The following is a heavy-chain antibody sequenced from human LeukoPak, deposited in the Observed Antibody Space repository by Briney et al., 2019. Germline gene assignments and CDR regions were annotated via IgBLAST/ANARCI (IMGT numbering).Heavy chain of an antibody. J-gene: IGHJ4*02. CDR2: ISSSSTGTM. CDR3: VRGYSYGFPY. D-gene: IGHD5-18*01. CDR1: GFSLSTYS. V-gene: IGHV3-48*01. Sequence: GGSLRLSCATSGFSLSTYSMSWVRQAPGKGLEWISYISSSSTGTMYYADSVKGRFTISRDTAKNSLYLQVNSLRAEDTAVYYCVRGYSYGFPYWGQGTLVTVSS.